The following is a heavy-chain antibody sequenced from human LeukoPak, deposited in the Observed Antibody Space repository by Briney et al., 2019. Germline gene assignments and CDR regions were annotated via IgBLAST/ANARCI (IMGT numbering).Heavy chain of an antibody. Sequence: PSETLSLTCSASGGSVSSTEFYWGWIRQPPGKGLQWIGNIYYTGSTYYNPSLNSRVTMSVDTSQNQFSLKMASVTAADTAVYYCARLSKGRYFDYIFDYWGQGTLVTVSS. CDR1: GGSVSSTEFY. V-gene: IGHV4-39*01. CDR2: IYYTGST. D-gene: IGHD3-9*01. CDR3: ARLSKGRYFDYIFDY. J-gene: IGHJ4*02.